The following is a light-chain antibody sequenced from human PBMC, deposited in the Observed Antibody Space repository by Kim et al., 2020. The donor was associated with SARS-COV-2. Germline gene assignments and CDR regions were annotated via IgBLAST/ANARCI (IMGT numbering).Light chain of an antibody. V-gene: IGLV3-21*04. Sequence: APGKTARITCGGNNIESKSVHWYQQKPGQAPVLVIYYDSDRPSGIPERFPGSNSGNTATLTISRVEAGDEADYYCQVWDSSSDHWVFGGGTQLTVL. J-gene: IGLJ3*02. CDR2: YDS. CDR1: NIESKS. CDR3: QVWDSSSDHWV.